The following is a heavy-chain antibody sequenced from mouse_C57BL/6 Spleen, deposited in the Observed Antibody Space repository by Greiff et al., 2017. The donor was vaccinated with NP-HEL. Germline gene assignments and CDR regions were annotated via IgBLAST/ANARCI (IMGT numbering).Heavy chain of an antibody. D-gene: IGHD2-3*01. Sequence: EVKVEESGGGLVKPGGSLKLSCAASGFTFSSYAMSWVRQTPEKRLEWVATISDGGSYTYYPDNVKGRFTISRDNAKNNLYLQMSHLKSEDTAMYYCARDGYYDYAMDYWGQGTSVTVSS. V-gene: IGHV5-4*03. CDR1: GFTFSSYA. CDR2: ISDGGSYT. J-gene: IGHJ4*01. CDR3: ARDGYYDYAMDY.